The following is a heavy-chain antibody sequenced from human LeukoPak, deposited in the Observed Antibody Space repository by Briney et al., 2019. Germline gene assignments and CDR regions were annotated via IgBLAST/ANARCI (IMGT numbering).Heavy chain of an antibody. CDR3: ARALGAFDI. CDR2: ISQNGDS. CDR1: GGSLSFYY. J-gene: IGHJ3*02. Sequence: SETLSPTCGVSGGSLSFYYWSWIRQYPGKGLEWIAEISQNGDSNYSMSLKSRVTISLDKSKNQVSLKLNSVTAADTAVYYCARALGAFDIWGQGTMVTVSS. V-gene: IGHV4-34*01.